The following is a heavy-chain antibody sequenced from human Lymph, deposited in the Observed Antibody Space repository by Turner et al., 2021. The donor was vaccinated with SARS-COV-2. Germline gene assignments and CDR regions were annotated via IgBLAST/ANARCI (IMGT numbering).Heavy chain of an antibody. CDR3: ARDYGGNSNYFDY. J-gene: IGHJ4*02. CDR1: GGSISSGGYY. D-gene: IGHD4-17*01. V-gene: IGHV4-31*03. CDR2: IYYSGST. Sequence: QVQLQESCPGLVKPSQTLSLSCPVSGGSISSGGYYWSWFRQHAGKGLEWIGYIYYSGSTYYNPSLKSRVSISVDTSKNQFSLKLSSVTAADTAVYYCARDYGGNSNYFDYWGQGTLVTVSS.